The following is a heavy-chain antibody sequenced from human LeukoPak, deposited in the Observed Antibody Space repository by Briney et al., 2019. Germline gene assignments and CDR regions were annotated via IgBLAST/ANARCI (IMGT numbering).Heavy chain of an antibody. V-gene: IGHV1-8*01. D-gene: IGHD2-2*01. CDR1: GSTFTSYD. CDR3: ARGHRCCSSTSCRYYFDY. CDR2: MNPNSGNT. J-gene: IGHJ4*02. Sequence: ASVKVSSKASGSTFTSYDINWVRQATGQGLECMGWMNPNSGNTGYAQKFQGRVTMTRNTSIRTAYMELSSLRSEDTAVYCCARGHRCCSSTSCRYYFDYWGQGTLVTVSS.